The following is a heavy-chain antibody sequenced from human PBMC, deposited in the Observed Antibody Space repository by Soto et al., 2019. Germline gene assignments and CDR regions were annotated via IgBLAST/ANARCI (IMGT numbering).Heavy chain of an antibody. J-gene: IGHJ4*02. D-gene: IGHD3-10*01. CDR3: ARSPQTYYYGSGTPIDY. CDR2: IIPILGIA. CDR1: GGTFSSYT. Sequence: SVKVSCKASGGTFSSYTISWVRQAPGQGLEWMGRIIPILGIANYAQKFQGRVTITADKSTSTAYMELSSLRSEDTAVYYCARSPQTYYYGSGTPIDYRGQGTLVTVPS. V-gene: IGHV1-69*02.